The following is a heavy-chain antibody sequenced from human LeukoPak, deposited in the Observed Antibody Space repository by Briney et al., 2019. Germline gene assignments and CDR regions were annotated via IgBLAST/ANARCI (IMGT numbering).Heavy chain of an antibody. D-gene: IGHD3-3*01. Sequence: GGSLRLSCAASGFTFDDYAMHWVRQAPGKGLEWVSGISWNSGSIGYADSVKGRFTISRDNSKNTLYLQMNSLRAEDTAVYYCAKGPYYDFWSGYFSGQYYFDYWGQGTLVTVSS. V-gene: IGHV3-9*01. CDR1: GFTFDDYA. J-gene: IGHJ4*02. CDR3: AKGPYYDFWSGYFSGQYYFDY. CDR2: ISWNSGSI.